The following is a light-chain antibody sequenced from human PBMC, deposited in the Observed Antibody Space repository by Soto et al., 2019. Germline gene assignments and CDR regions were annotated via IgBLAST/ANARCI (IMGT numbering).Light chain of an antibody. V-gene: IGLV3-9*01. Sequence: SYELTQPLSVSVGLGQTARITCGANNIGSKNVHWYQQKPGQAPVLVIYRDSKRPSGIPERFSGSNSGKTATLTISRAQAGDEADYYCQVWDSSPVVFGGGTKLTVL. J-gene: IGLJ2*01. CDR3: QVWDSSPVV. CDR2: RDS. CDR1: NIGSKN.